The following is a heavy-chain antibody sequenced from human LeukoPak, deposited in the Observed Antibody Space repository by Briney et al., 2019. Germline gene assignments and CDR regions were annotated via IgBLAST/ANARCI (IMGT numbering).Heavy chain of an antibody. J-gene: IGHJ4*02. V-gene: IGHV3-7*01. CDR1: GFTFSSYW. CDR2: IKQDGSDK. D-gene: IGHD1-1*01. Sequence: GGSLRLSCAASGFTFSSYWMSWVRQAPGKGLEWVANIKQDGSDKYYVDSVRGRFTISRDNAKNSLFLQMNSLRAEDMAVYYCARGVPTGIDYFDYWGQGTLVTVS. CDR3: ARGVPTGIDYFDY.